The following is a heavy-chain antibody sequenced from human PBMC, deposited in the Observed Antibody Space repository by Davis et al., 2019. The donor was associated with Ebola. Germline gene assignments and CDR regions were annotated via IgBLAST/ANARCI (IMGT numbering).Heavy chain of an antibody. CDR2: IYYSGST. V-gene: IGHV4-39*01. J-gene: IGHJ4*02. D-gene: IGHD6-6*01. CDR3: ARQTEYSSSFFIDY. Sequence: PSETLFLTCTVSGGSISSSSYYWGWIRQPPGKGLEWIGSIYYSGSTYYNPSLKSRVTISVDTSKNQFSLKLSSVTAADTAVYYCARQTEYSSSFFIDYWGQGTLVTVSS. CDR1: GGSISSSSYY.